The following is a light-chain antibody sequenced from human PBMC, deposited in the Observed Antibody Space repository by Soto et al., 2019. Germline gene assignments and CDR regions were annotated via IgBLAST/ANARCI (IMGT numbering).Light chain of an antibody. J-gene: IGKJ1*01. CDR2: GAS. CDR1: HSVSSN. CDR3: QQYYDWWT. V-gene: IGKV3-15*01. Sequence: EVVMTQSPATLSVSPGERATLSCRASHSVSSNLAWYQQKPGQAPRLLIYGASTRATGIPARFSGSGSGTEFTLTINSLQSEDFAVYFCQQYYDWWTFGEGTKVEIK.